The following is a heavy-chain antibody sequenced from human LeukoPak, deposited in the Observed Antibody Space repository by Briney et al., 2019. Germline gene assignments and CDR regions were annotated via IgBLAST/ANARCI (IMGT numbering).Heavy chain of an antibody. CDR1: GGSFSGYY. Sequence: SETLSLTCAVYGGSFSGYYWSWIRQPPGKGLEWIGEINHSGSTNYNPSLRSRVTISVDTSKNQFSLKLSSVTAADTAVYYCARSPPVITIFGVVMRGRFDYWGQGTLVTVSS. V-gene: IGHV4-34*01. D-gene: IGHD3-3*01. J-gene: IGHJ4*02. CDR3: ARSPPVITIFGVVMRGRFDY. CDR2: INHSGST.